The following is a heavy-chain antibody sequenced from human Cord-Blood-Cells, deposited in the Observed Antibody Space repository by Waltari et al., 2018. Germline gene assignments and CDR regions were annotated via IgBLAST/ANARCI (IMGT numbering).Heavy chain of an antibody. J-gene: IGHJ4*02. D-gene: IGHD6-6*01. V-gene: IGHV3-7*01. CDR3: AREFERYSSSFDY. CDR1: GVTFRSDW. Sequence: EVQLVESGGGLVQPGGALRLSCAASGVTFRSDWMSWVRQAPGKGLEWVATIKQDGSEKYYVDSVKGRFTISRDNAKNSLYLQMNSLRAEDTAVYYCAREFERYSSSFDYWGQGTLVTVSS. CDR2: IKQDGSEK.